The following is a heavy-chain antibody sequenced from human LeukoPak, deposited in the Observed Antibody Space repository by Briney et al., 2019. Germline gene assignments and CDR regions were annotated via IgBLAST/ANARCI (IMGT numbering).Heavy chain of an antibody. V-gene: IGHV4-59*12. J-gene: IGHJ3*02. CDR3: ARGPSLFSLTDAFDI. CDR1: GGSIASYY. Sequence: SETLSLTCTVSGGSIASYYWSWIRQFPGKGLEWIGYISYRGSTSYNPSLNSRVSISLDTSKNQLSLRLNSVTAADTAVYYCARGPSLFSLTDAFDIWGQGTMVTVSS. D-gene: IGHD2/OR15-2a*01. CDR2: ISYRGST.